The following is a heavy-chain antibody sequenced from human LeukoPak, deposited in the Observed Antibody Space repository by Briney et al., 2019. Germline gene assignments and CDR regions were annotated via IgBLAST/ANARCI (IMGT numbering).Heavy chain of an antibody. J-gene: IGHJ4*02. CDR3: AKSHLPNAYSGTYYCDY. V-gene: IGHV3-30*02. D-gene: IGHD1-26*01. CDR1: GFTFSYYG. Sequence: GGSLRLSCATSGFTFSYYGMHWVRQAPGKGLEWVAFIRYDESKKFYGDSVKGRFTISRDNSKNTLYLQMNSLRTEDTAVYYCAKSHLPNAYSGTYYCDYWGQGTLVTVSS. CDR2: IRYDESKK.